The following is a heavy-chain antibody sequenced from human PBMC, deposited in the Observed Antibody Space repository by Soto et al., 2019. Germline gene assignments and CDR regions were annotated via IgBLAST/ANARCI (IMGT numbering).Heavy chain of an antibody. Sequence: QVQLVESGGGVVQPGRSLRLSCAASGFRFSSYAMHWVRQAPGKGLEWVAVISYDGTNKYYADSVKGRFTISRDNSKNTLFLQMNSLRAEDTAVHYCARDGGGPTTSYGMDVWGQGTTVTVSS. V-gene: IGHV3-30-3*01. CDR1: GFRFSSYA. J-gene: IGHJ6*02. CDR2: ISYDGTNK. CDR3: ARDGGGPTTSYGMDV. D-gene: IGHD5-12*01.